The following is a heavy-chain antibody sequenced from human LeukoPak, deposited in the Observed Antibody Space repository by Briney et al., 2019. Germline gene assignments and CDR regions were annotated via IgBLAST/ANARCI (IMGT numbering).Heavy chain of an antibody. Sequence: ASVKVSCKASGYTFTSYGTSWVRQAPGQGLEWMGSISPHTGNTKYAERLQDRVIMTTDTSTRTAYMEVRGLRSDDTAVFYCARDQYDYVWGSYRPYFDLWGQGTLVTVSS. J-gene: IGHJ4*02. CDR2: ISPHTGNT. CDR1: GYTFTSYG. V-gene: IGHV1-18*04. D-gene: IGHD3-16*02. CDR3: ARDQYDYVWGSYRPYFDL.